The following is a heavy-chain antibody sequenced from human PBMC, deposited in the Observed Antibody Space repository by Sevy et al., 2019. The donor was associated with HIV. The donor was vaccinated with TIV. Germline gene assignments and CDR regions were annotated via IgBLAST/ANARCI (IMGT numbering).Heavy chain of an antibody. CDR3: AGGRYDSSGSFDAFDI. D-gene: IGHD3-22*01. J-gene: IGHJ3*02. CDR1: GFTFSNYA. V-gene: IGHV3-23*01. CDR2: IFRSGGVT. Sequence: GGSLRLSCAASGFTFSNYAMNWVRQAPGKGLEWVSTIFRSGGVTYYAHSVKGRCTISRDNFKNTLNLQMHSLRAEDTAVYYCAGGRYDSSGSFDAFDIWGQGTMVTVSS.